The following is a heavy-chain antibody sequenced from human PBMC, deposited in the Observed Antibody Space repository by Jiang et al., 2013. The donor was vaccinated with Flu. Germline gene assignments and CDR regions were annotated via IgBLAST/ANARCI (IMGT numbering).Heavy chain of an antibody. CDR1: GFTFSSYG. CDR3: AKGYGGNSPFDY. V-gene: IGHV3-30*02. CDR2: IRYDGSNK. D-gene: IGHD4-23*01. J-gene: IGHJ4*02. Sequence: RLSCAASGFTFSSYGMHWVRQAPGKGLEWVAFIRYDGSNKYYADSVKGRFTISRDNSKNTLYLQMNSLRAEDTAVYYCAKGYGGNSPFDYWGQGTLVTVSS.